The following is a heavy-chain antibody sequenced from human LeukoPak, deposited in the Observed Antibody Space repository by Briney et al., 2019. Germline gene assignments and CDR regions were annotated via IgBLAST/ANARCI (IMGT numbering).Heavy chain of an antibody. D-gene: IGHD5-18*01. CDR2: INPSGGST. J-gene: IGHJ4*02. CDR3: VGYTAMAI. CDR1: GYTFTSYY. V-gene: IGHV1-46*01. Sequence: GASVKVSCKASGYTFTSYYMHWVRQAPGQGLEWMGIINPSGGSTSYAQKFQGRVTITRNTSISTAYMELSSLRSEDTAVYYCVGYTAMAIWGQGTLVTVSS.